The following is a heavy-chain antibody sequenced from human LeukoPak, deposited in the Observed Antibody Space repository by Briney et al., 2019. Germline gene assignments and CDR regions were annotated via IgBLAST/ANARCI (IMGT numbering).Heavy chain of an antibody. D-gene: IGHD3-22*01. J-gene: IGHJ4*02. CDR3: ARNRGATGYYWVDY. CDR1: GFTFSSYS. Sequence: PGGSLRLSCAASGFTFSSYSMNWGRQAPGKGLEWVSYISSSGSSIYYADSVKGGYTISRDNDKNSLYLQIYSLRDEDTAVYYCARNRGATGYYWVDYWGQGTLVSVSS. V-gene: IGHV3-48*02. CDR2: ISSSGSSI.